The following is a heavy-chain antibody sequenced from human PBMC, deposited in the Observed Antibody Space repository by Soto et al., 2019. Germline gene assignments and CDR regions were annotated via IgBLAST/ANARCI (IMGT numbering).Heavy chain of an antibody. CDR3: ARGRGYSSRWADYYYGMDV. D-gene: IGHD6-13*01. Sequence: QVQLVQSGAEVKKPGASVKVSCKASGYTFTSYDINWVRQATGQGREWMGWMNPNSGNTGYAQKFQGRVSMARNTYISTAYRELSSLRSEDTAVYYCARGRGYSSRWADYYYGMDVWGQGTTVTASS. J-gene: IGHJ6*02. V-gene: IGHV1-8*01. CDR1: GYTFTSYD. CDR2: MNPNSGNT.